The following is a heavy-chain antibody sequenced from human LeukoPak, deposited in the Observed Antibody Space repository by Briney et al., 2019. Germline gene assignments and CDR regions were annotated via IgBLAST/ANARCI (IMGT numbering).Heavy chain of an antibody. D-gene: IGHD2-15*01. V-gene: IGHV4-59*12. Sequence: SETLSLTCTVSGGSISSYYWSWIRQPPGKGLEWIGYIYYSGSTNYNPSLKSRVTISVDTSKNQFSLKLSSVTAADTAVYYCARGHRGGAFDIWGQGTMVTVSS. CDR1: GGSISSYY. CDR3: ARGHRGGAFDI. CDR2: IYYSGST. J-gene: IGHJ3*02.